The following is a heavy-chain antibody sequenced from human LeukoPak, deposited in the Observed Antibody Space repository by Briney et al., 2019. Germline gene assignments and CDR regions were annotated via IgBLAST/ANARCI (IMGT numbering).Heavy chain of an antibody. J-gene: IGHJ4*02. CDR3: AKSLDKFDY. CDR2: ISGSGTTT. Sequence: GGSLRLSCAASGFTFSDYYISWIRQAPGKGLEWVSYISGSGTTTHYADSVKGRFTISRDNAKNSLYLQMNSLRAEDTAVYYCAKSLDKFDYWGQGTLVTVSS. V-gene: IGHV3-11*01. CDR1: GFTFSDYY. D-gene: IGHD3-9*01.